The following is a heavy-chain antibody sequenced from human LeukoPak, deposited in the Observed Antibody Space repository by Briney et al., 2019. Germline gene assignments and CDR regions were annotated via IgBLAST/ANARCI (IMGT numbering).Heavy chain of an antibody. CDR3: ASSDYGGNPYFDY. CDR1: GYTFTAYY. J-gene: IGHJ4*02. CDR2: INPNSGGT. Sequence: ASVKVSCTASGYTFTAYYMHWVRQAPGQGLEWMGWINPNSGGTNYAQKFQGRVTMTRDTSISTAYMELSRLRSDDTAVYYCASSDYGGNPYFDYWGQGTLVTVSS. V-gene: IGHV1-2*02. D-gene: IGHD4-23*01.